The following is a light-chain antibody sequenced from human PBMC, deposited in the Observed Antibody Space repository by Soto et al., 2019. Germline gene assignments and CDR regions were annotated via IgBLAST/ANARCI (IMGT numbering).Light chain of an antibody. CDR3: QQYGSSPPYT. CDR1: QSVSNNY. V-gene: IGKV3-20*01. CDR2: GST. Sequence: EVVLTQSPGTLSLSPGERATLSCRASQSVSNNYVAWYQQKRGQSPKLLIFGSTDRATGIPDRFSGSGSGTDFTLTISRLEPEYFAVYSCQQYGSSPPYTFGQGTKLEIK. J-gene: IGKJ2*01.